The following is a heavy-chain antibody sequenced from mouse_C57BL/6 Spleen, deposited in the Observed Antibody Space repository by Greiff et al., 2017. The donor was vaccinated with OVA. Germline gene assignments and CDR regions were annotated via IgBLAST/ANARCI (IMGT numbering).Heavy chain of an antibody. D-gene: IGHD1-1*01. Sequence: EVQLQQSGPELVKPGASVKIPCKASGYTFTDYNMDWVKQSHGQRLEWIGDINPKNGGTLYNQKFKGTATLTVDKSSSTAYMALRSLTSEYTAVYYCARLDYYGSSSFEVWGTGTTVTVSS. CDR2: INPKNGGT. CDR1: GYTFTDYN. V-gene: IGHV1-18*01. CDR3: ARLDYYGSSSFEV. J-gene: IGHJ1*03.